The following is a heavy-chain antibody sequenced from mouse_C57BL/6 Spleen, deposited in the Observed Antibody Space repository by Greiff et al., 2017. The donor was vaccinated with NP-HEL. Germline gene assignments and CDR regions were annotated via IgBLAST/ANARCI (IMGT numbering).Heavy chain of an antibody. Sequence: QVQLQQSGAELARPGASVKMSCKASGYTFTSYTMHWVKQRPGQGLEWIGYINPSSGYTKYNQKFKDKATLTADKSSSTAYMQLSSLTSEDSAVYYCARAYYSNYDFDYWGQGTTLTVSS. CDR1: GYTFTSYT. CDR2: INPSSGYT. D-gene: IGHD2-5*01. CDR3: ARAYYSNYDFDY. J-gene: IGHJ2*01. V-gene: IGHV1-4*01.